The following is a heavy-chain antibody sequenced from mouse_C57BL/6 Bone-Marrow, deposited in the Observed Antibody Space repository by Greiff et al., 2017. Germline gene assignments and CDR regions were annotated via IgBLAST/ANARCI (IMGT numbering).Heavy chain of an antibody. CDR3: ASKGSADY. Sequence: VMLVESGPELVKPGASVKLSCKASGYTFTNYDINWVKQTPGKGLEWIGWIYTRDGSTKYTEKFKGKATLTVDTSSNTAYMELHSLTSEDSAVFFCASKGSADYWGQGTTLTVSS. CDR2: IYTRDGST. D-gene: IGHD6-1*01. V-gene: IGHV1-85*01. J-gene: IGHJ2*01. CDR1: GYTFTNYD.